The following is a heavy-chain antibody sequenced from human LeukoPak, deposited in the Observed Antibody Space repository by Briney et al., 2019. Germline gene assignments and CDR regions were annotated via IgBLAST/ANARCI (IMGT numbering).Heavy chain of an antibody. V-gene: IGHV3-7*01. CDR1: GFTFSSYW. CDR2: IKQDGSEK. Sequence: PGGSLRLSCVASGFTFSSYWMSWVRQAPGKGLEWVANIKQDGSEKYYVDSVKGRFTISRDNAKNSLYLQMNSLRAEDTAVYYCARGMGTPYYFDYWGQGTLVTVSS. J-gene: IGHJ4*02. D-gene: IGHD1-14*01. CDR3: ARGMGTPYYFDY.